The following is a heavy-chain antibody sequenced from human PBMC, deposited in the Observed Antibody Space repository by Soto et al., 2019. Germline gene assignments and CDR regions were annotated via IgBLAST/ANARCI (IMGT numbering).Heavy chain of an antibody. D-gene: IGHD1-1*01. CDR3: AREGGTEYYYYYYYMDV. V-gene: IGHV3-33*01. J-gene: IGHJ6*03. CDR1: GFTFSSYG. Sequence: AGGSLRLSCAASGFTFSSYGMHWVRQAPGKGLEWVAVIWYDGSNKYYADSVKGRFTISRDNSKNTLYLQMNSLRAEDTAVYYCAREGGTEYYYYYYYMDVWGKGTTVTVSS. CDR2: IWYDGSNK.